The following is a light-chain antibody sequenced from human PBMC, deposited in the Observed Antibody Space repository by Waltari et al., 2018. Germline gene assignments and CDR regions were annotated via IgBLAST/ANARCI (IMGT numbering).Light chain of an antibody. J-gene: IGLJ2*01. CDR3: SSYAGTDNFVV. V-gene: IGLV2-8*01. Sequence: QSALTQPPSASGSPGQSVTISCTGTSSDVGAYDYVSWYQHHPDKAPKLIIFEVNKGPAGVPDRFSGAKSGNTASLTVSGLQAEDEADYYCSSYAGTDNFVVFGGGTKLTVL. CDR1: SSDVGAYDY. CDR2: EVN.